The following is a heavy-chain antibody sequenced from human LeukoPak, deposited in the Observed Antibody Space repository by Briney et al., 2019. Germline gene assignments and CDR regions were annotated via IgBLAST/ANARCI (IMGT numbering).Heavy chain of an antibody. V-gene: IGHV4-59*01. CDR3: ARSLGQYTYGLLGY. J-gene: IGHJ4*02. Sequence: PSETLSLTCTVSGGSISNYYWNWIRQPPGKGLEWIGSIYYSGSTNYNPSLKSRVTISVDTSKNQFSLKLSSVTAADTAVYYCARSLGQYTYGLLGYWGQGTLVTVSS. CDR2: IYYSGST. CDR1: GGSISNYY. D-gene: IGHD5-18*01.